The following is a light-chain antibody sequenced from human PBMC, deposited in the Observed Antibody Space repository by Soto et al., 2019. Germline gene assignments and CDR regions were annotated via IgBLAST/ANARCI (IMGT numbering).Light chain of an antibody. CDR3: QQYGSSPPIT. J-gene: IGKJ5*01. CDR1: QSVNIY. CDR2: DAS. Sequence: ILVTQSPATLSFSPVEIATLSFSASQSVNIYLAWYQQKPGQAPRLLIYDASNRATGIPARFSGSGSGTDFALTISSLEPEDFAVYYCQQYGSSPPITFGQGTRLEI. V-gene: IGKV3-11*01.